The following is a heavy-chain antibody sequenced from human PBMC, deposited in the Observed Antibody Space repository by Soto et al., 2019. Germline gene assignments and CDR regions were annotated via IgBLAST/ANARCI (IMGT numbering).Heavy chain of an antibody. Sequence: SETLSLTCTVPGGSIYSSPYYWGWIRQSPGRGLEWIASISYSGSTFYNPSLKSRVTIFVHTSKNEFSLKLSSVTAADTAPYYCSRRAPEGFDPWGQGALVTVSS. CDR1: GGSIYSSPYY. V-gene: IGHV4-39*01. J-gene: IGHJ5*02. CDR2: ISYSGST. CDR3: SRRAPEGFDP.